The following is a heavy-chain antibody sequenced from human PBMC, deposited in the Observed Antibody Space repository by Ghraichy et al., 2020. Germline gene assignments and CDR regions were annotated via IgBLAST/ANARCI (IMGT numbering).Heavy chain of an antibody. Sequence: VGSLRLSCAASGLTFSSERMNRVRQDPGSVLEGVSYISSSSGTIYYADSVKGRFTISRDNAKNSLYLQMNSLRAEDTAVYYCARDQRTTVTTFLGYWGQGTLVTVS. CDR2: ISSSSGTI. CDR3: ARDQRTTVTTFLGY. V-gene: IGHV3-48*01. D-gene: IGHD4-17*01. CDR1: GLTFSSER. J-gene: IGHJ4*02.